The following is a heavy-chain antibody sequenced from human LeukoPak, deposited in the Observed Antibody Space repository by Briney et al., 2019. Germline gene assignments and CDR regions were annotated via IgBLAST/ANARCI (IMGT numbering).Heavy chain of an antibody. D-gene: IGHD6-13*01. Sequence: PGGSLRLSCAASGFTFSSYSMTWVRQAPGKGLEWVSSISSSSSYIYYADSVKGRFTISRDNAKNSLYLQMNSLRAEDTAVYYCARDSSSYYFDYWGQGTLVTVSS. J-gene: IGHJ4*02. CDR1: GFTFSSYS. CDR2: ISSSSSYI. CDR3: ARDSSSYYFDY. V-gene: IGHV3-21*01.